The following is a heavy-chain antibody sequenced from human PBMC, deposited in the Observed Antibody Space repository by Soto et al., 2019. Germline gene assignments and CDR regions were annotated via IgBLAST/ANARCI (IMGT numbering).Heavy chain of an antibody. D-gene: IGHD2-2*01. CDR3: ARGTVVVPAAIHY. CDR2: IYYSGST. CDR1: GGSISSGDYY. J-gene: IGHJ4*02. Sequence: TLSLTCTVSGGSISSGDYYWSWIRQPPGKGLEWIGYIYYSGSTYYNPSLKSRVTISVDTSKNQFSLKLSSVTAADTAVYYCARGTVVVPAAIHYWGQGTLVTVSS. V-gene: IGHV4-30-4*01.